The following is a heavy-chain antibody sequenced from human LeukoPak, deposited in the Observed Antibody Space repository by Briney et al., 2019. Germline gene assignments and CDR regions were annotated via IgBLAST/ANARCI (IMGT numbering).Heavy chain of an antibody. D-gene: IGHD3-22*01. Sequence: ASVKVSCEVSGYTFTSHAMNWVRQAPGQGLEWMGWINPNSGGTNYAQKFQGRVTMTRDTSISTAYMELSRLRSDDTAVYYCAGERITMIVVAYWNWFDPWGQGTLVTVSS. V-gene: IGHV1-2*02. CDR2: INPNSGGT. CDR1: GYTFTSHA. J-gene: IGHJ5*02. CDR3: AGERITMIVVAYWNWFDP.